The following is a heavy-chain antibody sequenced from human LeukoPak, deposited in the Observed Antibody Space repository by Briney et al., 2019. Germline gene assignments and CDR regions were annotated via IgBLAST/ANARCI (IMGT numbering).Heavy chain of an antibody. Sequence: GASVKVSCKSSGYTFTDYYMHWVRQAPGQGLEWMGWINPKSGGTNYAQNCQGRVTMTRNTSISTAYMELSRLRSDDTAVYYCAKDLQWELPRGDALDIWGQGTMVTVSS. CDR3: AKDLQWELPRGDALDI. J-gene: IGHJ3*02. CDR1: GYTFTDYY. V-gene: IGHV1-2*02. CDR2: INPKSGGT. D-gene: IGHD1-26*01.